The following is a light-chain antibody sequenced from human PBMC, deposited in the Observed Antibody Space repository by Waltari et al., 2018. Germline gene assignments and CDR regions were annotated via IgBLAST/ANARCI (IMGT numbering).Light chain of an antibody. V-gene: IGLV3-19*01. J-gene: IGLJ2*01. CDR1: SLRTYY. CDR2: GEN. CDR3: NSRDTSGHHLTVL. Sequence: SSELTPDPAVSVALGQTVRITCQGDSLRTYYASWYQQKPRQAPVLVIYGENNRPSGIPDLFSGSSSGNTAHLTLTGAQAEDEADYYCNSRDTSGHHLTVLFGGGTKLTVL.